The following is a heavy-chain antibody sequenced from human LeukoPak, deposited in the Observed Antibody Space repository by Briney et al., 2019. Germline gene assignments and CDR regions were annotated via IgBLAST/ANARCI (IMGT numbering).Heavy chain of an antibody. D-gene: IGHD6-13*01. CDR2: INQDESER. Sequence: SGGSLRLSCAASGFTFSNYYMSWFRQAPGKGLEWEANINQDESERSYLDSVKGRFTISRDNTKNSLFLQMNTLRVEDTAVYYCVSPPRSTPGMDIWGQGTTVTVSS. CDR1: GFTFSNYY. V-gene: IGHV3-7*01. CDR3: VSPPRSTPGMDI. J-gene: IGHJ6*02.